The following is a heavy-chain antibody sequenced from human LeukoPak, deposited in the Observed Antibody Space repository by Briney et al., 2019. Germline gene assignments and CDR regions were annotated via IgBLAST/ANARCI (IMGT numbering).Heavy chain of an antibody. Sequence: PGGSLRLSCAASGFTFSSYTMTWVRQAPGKGLEWVSAISGTGATTYYADSVKGRFTISRDNSKNTVYLQMNSLRVEDTAIYYCAKGRSSWSTTDFDIWGQGTMVTVSS. CDR2: ISGTGATT. V-gene: IGHV3-23*01. CDR1: GFTFSSYT. CDR3: AKGRSSWSTTDFDI. J-gene: IGHJ3*02. D-gene: IGHD6-13*01.